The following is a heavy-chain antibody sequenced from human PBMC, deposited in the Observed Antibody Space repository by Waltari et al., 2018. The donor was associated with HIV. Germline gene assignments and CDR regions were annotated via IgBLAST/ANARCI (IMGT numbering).Heavy chain of an antibody. Sequence: QVQLVESGGDVVQPGRSLRLSCAASGFTFSSHGLQWVRQAPGKGLEWMAFISNDGSDKYYADSVKGRFTISRDTSKNTLYLQMNNLRHEDTAAYYCASTYGSGSYHFDYWGQGTRVTVSS. V-gene: IGHV3-30*03. J-gene: IGHJ4*02. CDR2: ISNDGSDK. CDR3: ASTYGSGSYHFDY. D-gene: IGHD3-10*01. CDR1: GFTFSSHG.